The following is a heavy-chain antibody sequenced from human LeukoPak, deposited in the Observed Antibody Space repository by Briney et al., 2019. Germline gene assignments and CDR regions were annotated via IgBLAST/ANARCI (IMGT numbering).Heavy chain of an antibody. J-gene: IGHJ4*02. CDR1: GFTVSSDF. Sequence: GGSLRLSCAASGFTVSSDFMSWVRQAPGKGLEWVSIIHSDGSTKYADSVKGRFIISRDNSKNTLYLQMNSLRAEDTAVYYCARDFRPYVARVDYWGQGTLVTVSS. D-gene: IGHD5-12*01. V-gene: IGHV3-66*01. CDR3: ARDFRPYVARVDY. CDR2: IHSDGST.